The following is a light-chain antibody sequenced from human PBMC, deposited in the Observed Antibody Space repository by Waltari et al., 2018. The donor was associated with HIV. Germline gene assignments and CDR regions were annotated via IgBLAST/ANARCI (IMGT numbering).Light chain of an antibody. Sequence: SYELPQPPSVSVSPGQTASITRSGEQLGAKYDCWYQQKPGQSPVVVIYQDRKRPSGIPERISGSNSGNTATLTINGTQAMDEADYYCQAWDSSTVIFGGGTRLTVL. CDR1: QLGAKY. CDR3: QAWDSSTVI. J-gene: IGLJ2*01. CDR2: QDR. V-gene: IGLV3-1*01.